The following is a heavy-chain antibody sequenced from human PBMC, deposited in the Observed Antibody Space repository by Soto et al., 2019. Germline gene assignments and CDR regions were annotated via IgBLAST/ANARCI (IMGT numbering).Heavy chain of an antibody. CDR1: GFTFNNAW. CDR3: CPQDDSAGYIWRSLDY. D-gene: IGHD4-17*01. Sequence: KPGGSLRLSCAASGFTFNNAWMNWVRQAPGKGLEWVGRIKSKTDGGTTDYAAPVKGRFAISRDDSKNTLYLQMSSLKTEDTAVYYCCPQDDSAGYIWRSLDYWGQGTLVTVPQ. CDR2: IKSKTDGGTT. J-gene: IGHJ4*02. V-gene: IGHV3-15*07.